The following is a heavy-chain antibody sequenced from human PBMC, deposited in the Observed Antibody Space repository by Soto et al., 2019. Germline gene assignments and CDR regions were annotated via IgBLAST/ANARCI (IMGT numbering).Heavy chain of an antibody. V-gene: IGHV3-33*01. J-gene: IGHJ3*02. D-gene: IGHD2-2*01. Sequence: GGSLRLSCAASGFTFSSYGMHWVRQAPGKGLEWVAVIWYDGSNKYYADSVRGRFTISRDNSKNTLYLQMNSLRAEDTAVYYCARDLAAAPDDAFDIWGQGTMVTVSS. CDR3: ARDLAAAPDDAFDI. CDR1: GFTFSSYG. CDR2: IWYDGSNK.